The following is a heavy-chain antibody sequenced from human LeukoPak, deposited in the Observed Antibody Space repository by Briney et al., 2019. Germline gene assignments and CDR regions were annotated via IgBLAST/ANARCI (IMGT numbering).Heavy chain of an antibody. Sequence: SETLSLTCTVSGGSISSYYWSWIRQPPGKGLEWIGYIYYSGSTNYNPSLKSRVTISVDTSKNQFSLKLSSVTAADTAVYYCARYSIRAYFDYWGQGTLVTVSS. CDR3: ARYSIRAYFDY. D-gene: IGHD4-11*01. CDR1: GGSISSYY. V-gene: IGHV4-59*01. CDR2: IYYSGST. J-gene: IGHJ4*02.